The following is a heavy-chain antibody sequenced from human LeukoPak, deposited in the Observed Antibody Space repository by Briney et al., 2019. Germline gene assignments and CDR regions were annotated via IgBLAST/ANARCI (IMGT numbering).Heavy chain of an antibody. CDR2: LYTGGGT. Sequence: GGSLRLSCAASGFSVRTTYMSWVRQAPGKGLEWVSVLYTGGGTDHAASVKGRFTISRDNSKNTLSLQMNSLRAEDTAIYYCTRSGYRHPYHFDSWGQGTLVTVSS. V-gene: IGHV3-53*01. J-gene: IGHJ4*02. CDR1: GFSVRTTY. D-gene: IGHD3-22*01. CDR3: TRSGYRHPYHFDS.